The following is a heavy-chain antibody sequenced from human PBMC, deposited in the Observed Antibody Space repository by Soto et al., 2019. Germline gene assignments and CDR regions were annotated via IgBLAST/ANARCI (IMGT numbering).Heavy chain of an antibody. CDR1: GFTFSSYA. CDR3: AKDLSDFWSGYYNDYFDY. D-gene: IGHD3-3*01. V-gene: IGHV3-23*01. J-gene: IGHJ4*02. Sequence: EVQLLESGGGLVQPGGSLRLSCAASGFTFSSYAMSWVRQAPGKGLEWVSAISGSGGSTYYADSVKGRFTISRDNSKNTLYLQMNSLRADDTAVYYCAKDLSDFWSGYYNDYFDYWGQGTLVTVSS. CDR2: ISGSGGST.